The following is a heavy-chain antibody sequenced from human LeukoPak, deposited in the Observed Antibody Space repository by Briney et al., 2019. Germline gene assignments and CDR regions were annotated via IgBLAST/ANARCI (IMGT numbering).Heavy chain of an antibody. V-gene: IGHV3-7*01. D-gene: IGHD2-15*01. CDR3: ARDLGYIVVVVAATPVYFDY. CDR2: IKQDGSEK. CDR1: GFTSSSYW. J-gene: IGHJ4*02. Sequence: GGSLRLSCAASGFTSSSYWMSWVRQAPGKGLEWVANIKQDGSEKYYVDSVKGRFTISRDNAKNSLYLQMNSLRAEDTAVYYCARDLGYIVVVVAATPVYFDYWGQGTLVTVSS.